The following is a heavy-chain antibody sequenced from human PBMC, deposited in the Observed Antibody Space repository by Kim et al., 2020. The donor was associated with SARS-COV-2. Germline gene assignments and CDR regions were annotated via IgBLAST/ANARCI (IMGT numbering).Heavy chain of an antibody. D-gene: IGHD1-20*01. Sequence: TAYADSVKGRLTSSRDNSKNALYLQMDSLRAEDTAVYYCAKDFGLTPLFVDSWGQGTLVSVSS. CDR2: T. V-gene: IGHV3-23*01. CDR3: AKDFGLTPLFVDS. J-gene: IGHJ4*02.